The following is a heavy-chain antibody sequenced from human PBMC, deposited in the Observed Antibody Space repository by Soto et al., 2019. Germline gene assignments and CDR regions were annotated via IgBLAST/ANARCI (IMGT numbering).Heavy chain of an antibody. V-gene: IGHV1-3*01. CDR2: LNGGTGQT. CDR1: GYTFSTYG. CDR3: ARDIVGRDWNLLSYYYGMDV. Sequence: EASVKVSCKASGYTFSTYGMHWVRQAPGQSLEWMGWLNGGTGQTRYSQRFQDRVTMTTDTSTSTAYMELRSLRSDDTAVYYCARDIVGRDWNLLSYYYGMDVWGQGTTVTVSS. D-gene: IGHD1-26*01. J-gene: IGHJ6*02.